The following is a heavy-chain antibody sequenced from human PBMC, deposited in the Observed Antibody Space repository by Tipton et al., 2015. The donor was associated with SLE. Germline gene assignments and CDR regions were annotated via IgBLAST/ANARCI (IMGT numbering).Heavy chain of an antibody. Sequence: TLSLTCTVSGGSISSYYWSWIRQPPGKGLEWIGYIYCSGSTNYNPSLKGRVTISVDTSKNQFSLKLSSVTAADTAVYYCARWAGPAVNFDYWGQGTLVTVPS. CDR1: GGSISSYY. D-gene: IGHD6-19*01. CDR2: IYCSGST. V-gene: IGHV4-59*01. J-gene: IGHJ4*02. CDR3: ARWAGPAVNFDY.